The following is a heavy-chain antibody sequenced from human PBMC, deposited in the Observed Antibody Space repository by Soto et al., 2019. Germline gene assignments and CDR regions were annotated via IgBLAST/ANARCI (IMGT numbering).Heavy chain of an antibody. V-gene: IGHV4-38-2*01. CDR2: LYHSGST. J-gene: IGHJ4*02. CDR3: ARMYGYSYGYLDY. D-gene: IGHD5-18*01. CDR1: GYSISSGYY. Sequence: SETLSLTCAVSGYSISSGYYWAWIRQPPGEGLEWIGSLYHSGSTSYNPSLKRRVPISVDTSQNRFSLQLTSVPAAHPAVYHCARMYGYSYGYLDYRGKGTQVTVSS.